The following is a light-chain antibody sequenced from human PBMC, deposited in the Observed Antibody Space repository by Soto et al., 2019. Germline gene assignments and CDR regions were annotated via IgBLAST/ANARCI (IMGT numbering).Light chain of an antibody. CDR3: QQYNSWPLT. CDR1: QSVSTN. V-gene: IGKV3-15*01. CDR2: GAS. Sequence: PGERATLSCRASQSVSTNLAWYQQKPGQAPRLLIYGASTRAAGVSARFSGSGSETEFTLTISSLQSEDFAVYYCQQYNSWPLTFGGGTKVDIK. J-gene: IGKJ4*01.